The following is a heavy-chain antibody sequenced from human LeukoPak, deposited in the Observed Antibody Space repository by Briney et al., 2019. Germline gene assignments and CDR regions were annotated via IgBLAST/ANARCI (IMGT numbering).Heavy chain of an antibody. V-gene: IGHV4-59*01. D-gene: IGHD3-3*01. Sequence: PSETLSLTCAVSGGSICGYYWNWIRQSPGGGLEWIGYIYYSGTTNYNPSLRSRLTISLDTSQNQFSLQLTSVTAADTAVYYCARAHLSETDCDSWGQGALVTVSS. J-gene: IGHJ4*02. CDR2: IYYSGTT. CDR3: ARAHLSETDCDS. CDR1: GGSICGYY.